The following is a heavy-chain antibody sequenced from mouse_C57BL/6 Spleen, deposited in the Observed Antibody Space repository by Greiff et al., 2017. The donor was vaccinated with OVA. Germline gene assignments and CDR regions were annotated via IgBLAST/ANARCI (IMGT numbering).Heavy chain of an antibody. CDR2: IDPSDSYT. Sequence: QVQLQQPGAELVMPGASVKLSCKASGYTFTSYWMHWVKQRPGQGLEWIGEIDPSDSYTNYNQKFKGKSTLTVDKYSSTAYMQLMSLTSEDSAVYYCARGSYFDYWGQGTTLTVSS. D-gene: IGHD1-1*01. CDR1: GYTFTSYW. V-gene: IGHV1-69*01. J-gene: IGHJ2*01. CDR3: ARGSYFDY.